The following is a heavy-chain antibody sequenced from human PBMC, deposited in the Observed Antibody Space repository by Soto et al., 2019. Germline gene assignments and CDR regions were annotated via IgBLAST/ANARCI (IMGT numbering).Heavy chain of an antibody. CDR3: ARDFKRYSSPPAPLEY. Sequence: SEPLSLTCAAYGGSFSGYYWSWIRQPPGKGREWIGCIYYSGNTYYNPSLKSRFRISVDTSKNQFSLKLSSVTAADTAVYYCARDFKRYSSPPAPLEYWGLGTPVTVSS. J-gene: IGHJ4*02. D-gene: IGHD6-13*01. CDR1: GGSFSGYY. V-gene: IGHV4-30-4*08. CDR2: IYYSGNT.